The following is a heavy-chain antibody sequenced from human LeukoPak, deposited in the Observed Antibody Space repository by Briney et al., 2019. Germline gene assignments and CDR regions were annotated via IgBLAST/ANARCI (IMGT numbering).Heavy chain of an antibody. D-gene: IGHD2-2*02. Sequence: SETLSLTCTLSGGSISSYYCSWIRQPAGKGLEWIGRIYTSGSTHYNPSLKSRVTMSVDTYKNQFSLKLSSVTAADTAVYYCARWCSSTSCYSTRRAFDIWGQGTMVTVSS. CDR3: ARWCSSTSCYSTRRAFDI. J-gene: IGHJ3*02. V-gene: IGHV4-4*07. CDR2: IYTSGST. CDR1: GGSISSYY.